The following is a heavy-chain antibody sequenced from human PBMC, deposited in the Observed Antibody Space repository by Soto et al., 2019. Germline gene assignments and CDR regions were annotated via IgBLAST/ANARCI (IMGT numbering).Heavy chain of an antibody. CDR2: IYYSGST. CDR3: AKYFDGGYFDY. D-gene: IGHD3-16*01. J-gene: IGHJ4*02. CDR1: GGSISSGDYY. V-gene: IGHV4-30-4*01. Sequence: SETLSLTCTVSGGSISSGDYYWSWMRQPPGKGLEWIGYIYYSGSTYYNPPLKSRVTISVDTSKNQFSLKLSSVTAADTAVYYCAKYFDGGYFDYWGQGTLVTVSS.